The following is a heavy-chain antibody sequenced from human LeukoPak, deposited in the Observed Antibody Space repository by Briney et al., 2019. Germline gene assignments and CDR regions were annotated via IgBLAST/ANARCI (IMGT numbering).Heavy chain of an antibody. CDR1: GFTFSSYS. Sequence: PGGYLRLSCVASGFTFSSYSMNWVRQAPGKGLEWVSSITRSASYTYYADSVKGRFTISRDNAKNSLYLQMSSLRAEDTAVYYCAREIVQLWIDNWGQGTLVTVSS. J-gene: IGHJ4*02. CDR2: ITRSASYT. CDR3: AREIVQLWIDN. V-gene: IGHV3-21*06. D-gene: IGHD5-18*01.